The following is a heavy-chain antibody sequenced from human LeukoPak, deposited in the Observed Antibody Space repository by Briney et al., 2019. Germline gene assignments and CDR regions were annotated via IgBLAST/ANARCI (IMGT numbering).Heavy chain of an antibody. CDR1: GGSISSSSYY. J-gene: IGHJ3*02. V-gene: IGHV4-39*01. CDR2: IYYRGST. D-gene: IGHD2-2*01. Sequence: SETLSLTCTVSGGSISSSSYYWGWIRQPPGKGLEWIGSIYYRGSTYYNPSLKSRVTLSVDTSKNQYSLKLTSVTAADTAVYYCARQSGSSTSDSFNIWGQGTMVTVSS. CDR3: ARQSGSSTSDSFNI.